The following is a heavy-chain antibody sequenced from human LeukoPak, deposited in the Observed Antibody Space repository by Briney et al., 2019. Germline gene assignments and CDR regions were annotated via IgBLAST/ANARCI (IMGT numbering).Heavy chain of an antibody. CDR2: ISGSGGST. J-gene: IGHJ2*01. CDR3: AKGPRAGLRYWYFDL. D-gene: IGHD2-21*02. CDR1: GFTFSSYA. Sequence: PGGSLRLSCAASGFTFSSYAMSWVRQAPGKGLEWVSAISGSGGSTYYADSVKGRFTISRDNSKNTLYLQMNSLRAEDTAVYYCAKGPRAGLRYWYFDLWGRGSLVTVSS. V-gene: IGHV3-23*01.